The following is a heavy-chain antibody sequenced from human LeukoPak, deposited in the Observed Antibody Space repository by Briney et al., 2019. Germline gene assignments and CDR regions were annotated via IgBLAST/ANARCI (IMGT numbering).Heavy chain of an antibody. V-gene: IGHV4-59*01. CDR2: IYYSGST. CDR3: ARTTEGGYTYDYFYYYYMDV. CDR1: GGSFSGYY. D-gene: IGHD5-18*01. J-gene: IGHJ6*03. Sequence: KASETLSLTCAVYGGSFSGYYWSWIRQPPGKGLEWIGYIYYSGSTNYNPSLKSRVTISVDTSKNHFSLKLSSVTAADTAVYYCARTTEGGYTYDYFYYYYMDVWGKGTTVTISS.